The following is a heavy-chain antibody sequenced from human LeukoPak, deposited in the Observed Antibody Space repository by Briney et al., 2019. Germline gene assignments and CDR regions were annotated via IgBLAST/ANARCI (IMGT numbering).Heavy chain of an antibody. CDR3: ARGRGAY. CDR2: IKQDGSEK. V-gene: IGHV3-7*01. Sequence: GGSLRLSCAASGFSFSTYDMNWVRQAPGKGLEWVANIKQDGSEKYYVDSVKGRFTISRDNAKKSLELQMSSLRDVDTAVYYCARGRGAYWGQGTLVTVSS. J-gene: IGHJ4*02. CDR1: GFSFSTYD. D-gene: IGHD3-10*01.